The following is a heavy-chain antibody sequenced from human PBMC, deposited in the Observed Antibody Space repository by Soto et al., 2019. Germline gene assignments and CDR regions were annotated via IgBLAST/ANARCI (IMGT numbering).Heavy chain of an antibody. D-gene: IGHD6-6*01. J-gene: IGHJ6*02. CDR3: AKVIRADRTSSNFYYYSGLDV. CDR1: GFTFRTYG. V-gene: IGHV3-30*18. Sequence: QVQLVESGGGAVQPGRSLRLSCAASGFTFRTYGMHWVRQAPGKGLEWLAVISNNGINKYYADSVKGRFTISRDNSRDTLFLQMNSLRGEDTAIYYCAKVIRADRTSSNFYYYSGLDVWGQGTTVNVS. CDR2: ISNNGINK.